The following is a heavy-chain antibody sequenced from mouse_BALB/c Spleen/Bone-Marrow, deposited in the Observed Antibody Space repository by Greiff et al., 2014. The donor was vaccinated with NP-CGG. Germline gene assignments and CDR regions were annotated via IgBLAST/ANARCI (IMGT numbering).Heavy chain of an antibody. Sequence: VQLKESGGDLVKPGGSLKLSCAASGFTFSTYIISWVRQTPEKRLEWVATISSGGRYIFYPDSVKGRFTLSRDNAKNTLYLQMSSLRSDDTAMYYCTREEDYDGNYKFAYWGQGTLITVSA. J-gene: IGHJ3*01. CDR1: GFTFSTYI. V-gene: IGHV5-6-4*01. D-gene: IGHD2-3*01. CDR2: ISSGGRYI. CDR3: TREEDYDGNYKFAY.